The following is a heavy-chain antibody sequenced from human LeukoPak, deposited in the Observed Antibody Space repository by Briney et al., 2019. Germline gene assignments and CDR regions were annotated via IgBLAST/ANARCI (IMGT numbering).Heavy chain of an antibody. CDR1: GFTFSSYW. Sequence: GGSLRLSCAASGFTFSSYWMHWVRQAPGKGLVWVSRINYDGSSTNYADSVEGRFTISRDNAKNTLYLQMNGLRAEDTAVYYCARVEPKADRRLDSWGQGTLVAVSS. CDR2: INYDGSST. V-gene: IGHV3-74*01. D-gene: IGHD6-6*01. CDR3: ARVEPKADRRLDS. J-gene: IGHJ4*02.